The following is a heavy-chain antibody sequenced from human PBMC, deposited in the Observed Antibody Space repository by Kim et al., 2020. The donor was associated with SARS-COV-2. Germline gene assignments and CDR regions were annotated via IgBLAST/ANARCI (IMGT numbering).Heavy chain of an antibody. CDR3: ARAVSYYDYSGSDWYFDL. V-gene: IGHV1-69*04. CDR1: GGTFNNLL. Sequence: SVKVSCKASGGTFNNLLISWVRQAPGQGLEWMGRFIPALDVTHYAQKFQGRVTITADKSTITTYMELSSLRSDDTAVYCCARAVSYYDYSGSDWYFDLW. D-gene: IGHD3-22*01. J-gene: IGHJ2*01. CDR2: FIPALDVT.